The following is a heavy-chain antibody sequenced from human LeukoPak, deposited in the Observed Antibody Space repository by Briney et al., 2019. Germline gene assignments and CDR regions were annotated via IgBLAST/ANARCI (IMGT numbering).Heavy chain of an antibody. J-gene: IGHJ4*02. V-gene: IGHV1-69*13. CDR2: IIPIFGTA. CDR3: ARGPGYCSGGSCYGGEFDY. Sequence: SVRVSCKASGGTFSSYAISWVRQAPGQGLEWMGGIIPIFGTANYARKFQGRVTITADESTSTAYMELSSLRSEDTAVYYCARGPGYCSGGSCYGGEFDYWGEGTLVTVSS. D-gene: IGHD2-15*01. CDR1: GGTFSSYA.